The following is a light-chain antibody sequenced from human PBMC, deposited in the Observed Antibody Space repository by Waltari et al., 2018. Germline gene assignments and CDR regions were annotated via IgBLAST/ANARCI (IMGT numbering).Light chain of an antibody. CDR2: GAS. CDR3: QQYKNYPRT. CDR1: QGIDNY. V-gene: IGKV1-16*01. J-gene: IGKJ1*01. Sequence: DIQMIQSPSSLPASVGHIVNITCRASQGIDNYLAWFQQKPGKAPQSLIFGASTLQSGFPSRFSGDGVGADYNLTIRGLQPEDFATYYCQQYKNYPRTFGQGTKVEIK.